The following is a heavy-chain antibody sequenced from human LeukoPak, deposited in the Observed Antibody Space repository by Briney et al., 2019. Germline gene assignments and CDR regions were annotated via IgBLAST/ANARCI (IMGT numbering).Heavy chain of an antibody. CDR2: IYHSGST. D-gene: IGHD1-26*01. V-gene: IGHV4-30-2*01. Sequence: TLSLTCAVSGGSIISGGYSCSWIRQPPGKGLEWIGYIYHSGSTYYNPSLKSRVTMSLDRSKNQFSLKMSSVTAADTAVYYCAGLTTTAWYFDLWGRGTLVTVSS. J-gene: IGHJ2*01. CDR1: GGSIISGGYS. CDR3: AGLTTTAWYFDL.